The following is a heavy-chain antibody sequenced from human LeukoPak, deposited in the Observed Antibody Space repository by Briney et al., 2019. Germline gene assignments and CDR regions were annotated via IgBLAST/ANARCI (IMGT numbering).Heavy chain of an antibody. D-gene: IGHD6-19*01. CDR3: ARDLAYRSSLRGTFDI. CDR1: GGSIRGYY. Sequence: PSETLSLTCTVSGGSIRGYYWSWIRQPPGKGLEWIVYIYYTGSANYNPSLQSRVTISVDTSKNQFSLKLSSVTAADTAVYYCARDLAYRSSLRGTFDIWGQGTKVTVSS. J-gene: IGHJ3*02. CDR2: IYYTGSA. V-gene: IGHV4-59*01.